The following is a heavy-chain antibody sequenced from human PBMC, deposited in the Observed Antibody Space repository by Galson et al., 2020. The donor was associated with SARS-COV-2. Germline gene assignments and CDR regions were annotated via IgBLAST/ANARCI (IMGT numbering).Heavy chain of an antibody. Sequence: LSLTCAASGFTFSNYGMSWVRQAPGKGLEWVSAISTTGDYTFYADSVKGRFTISRDNSKNTMFLQMNSLRAEDTAVYYCAKHSGSYSFDYWGQGTLVTVSS. CDR2: ISTTGDYT. V-gene: IGHV3-23*01. J-gene: IGHJ4*02. D-gene: IGHD1-26*01. CDR3: AKHSGSYSFDY. CDR1: GFTFSNYG.